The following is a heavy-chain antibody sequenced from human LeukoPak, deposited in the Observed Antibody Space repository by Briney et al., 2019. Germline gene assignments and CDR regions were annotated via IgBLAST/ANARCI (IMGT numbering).Heavy chain of an antibody. CDR3: ARDPTDICSSTSCYRPFDY. D-gene: IGHD2-2*01. CDR2: INHSGST. V-gene: IGHV4-34*01. Sequence: SETLSLTCAVYGGSFSGYYWSWIRQPPGKGLEWIGEINHSGSTNCNPSLKSRVTISVDTSKNQFSLKLSSVTAADTAVYYCARDPTDICSSTSCYRPFDYWGQGTLVTVSS. CDR1: GGSFSGYY. J-gene: IGHJ4*02.